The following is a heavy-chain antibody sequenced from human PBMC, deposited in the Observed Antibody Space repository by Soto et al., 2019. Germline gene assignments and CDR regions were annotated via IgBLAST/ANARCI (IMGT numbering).Heavy chain of an antibody. V-gene: IGHV1-18*01. CDR3: ARVAEYYDILTGHNWFDP. CDR2: ISAYNGNT. Sequence: ASVKVSCKASGYTFTSYGISWVRQAPGQGLEWMGWISAYNGNTNYAQKLQGRVTMTTDTSTSTAYMELRSLRSDDTAVYYCARVAEYYDILTGHNWFDPWGQGTLVTVSS. D-gene: IGHD3-9*01. J-gene: IGHJ5*02. CDR1: GYTFTSYG.